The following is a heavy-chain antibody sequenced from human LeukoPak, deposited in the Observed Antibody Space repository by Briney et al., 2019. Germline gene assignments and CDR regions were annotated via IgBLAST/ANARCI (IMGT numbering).Heavy chain of an antibody. CDR3: AKGEPPHGPPGFIPH. CDR2: ITSSSGYI. D-gene: IGHD1-26*01. J-gene: IGHJ4*02. V-gene: IGHV3-21*01. CDR1: GFTFSSYE. Sequence: GGSLRLSCAASGFTFSSYEMNWVRQAPGKGLEWVSSITSSSGYIYYADSVKGRFTISRDNAKNSLYLQMNSLRAEDTAVYYCAKGEPPHGPPGFIPHWGQGPLVPVSS.